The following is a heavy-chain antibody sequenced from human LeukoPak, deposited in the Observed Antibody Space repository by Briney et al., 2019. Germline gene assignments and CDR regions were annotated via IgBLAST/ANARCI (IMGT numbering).Heavy chain of an antibody. J-gene: IGHJ5*02. D-gene: IGHD3-10*01. CDR1: GGSISNYY. Sequence: PSETLSLTCTVSGGSISNYYWSWIRQPPGKGLEWIGYIYYSGSTNYKSSLKSRVTISVDTSKNQFSLKLSSVTAADTAIYYCARGGYYGSGNDFRFDPWGQGTLVTVSS. V-gene: IGHV4-59*01. CDR3: ARGGYYGSGNDFRFDP. CDR2: IYYSGST.